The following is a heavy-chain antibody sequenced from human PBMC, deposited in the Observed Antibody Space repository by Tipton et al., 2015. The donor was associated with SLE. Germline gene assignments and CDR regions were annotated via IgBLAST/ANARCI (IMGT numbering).Heavy chain of an antibody. D-gene: IGHD3-22*01. CDR1: GFTFSSYA. Sequence: SLRLSCAASGFTFSSYAMSWVRQAPGKGLEWVSAISGSGGSTYYADSVKGRFTISRDNSKNTLYLQMNSLRAEDTAVYYCAKAPGWYDSSGYYYWGQGTLVTVSS. J-gene: IGHJ4*02. V-gene: IGHV3-23*01. CDR3: AKAPGWYDSSGYYY. CDR2: ISGSGGST.